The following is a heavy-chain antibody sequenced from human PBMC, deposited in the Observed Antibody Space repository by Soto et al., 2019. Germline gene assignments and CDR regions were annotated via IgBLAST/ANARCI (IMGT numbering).Heavy chain of an antibody. CDR1: GYTFTDYD. CDR3: ARVAVAARARWYNWFDP. V-gene: IGHV1-8*01. CDR2: MNPNSGET. J-gene: IGHJ5*02. D-gene: IGHD2-15*01. Sequence: QEQLVQSGAEVKKPGASVKVSCKTSGYTFTDYDINWVRQATGQGIEWIGWMNPNSGETGYAQKFQGRVTMTRSAALSTAYLEMSSLRSEDTAVYYCARVAVAARARWYNWFDPWGQGTLVTVSS.